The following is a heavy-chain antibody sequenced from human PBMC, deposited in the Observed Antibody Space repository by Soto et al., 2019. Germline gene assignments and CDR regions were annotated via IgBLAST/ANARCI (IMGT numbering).Heavy chain of an antibody. CDR1: GGTFSSYA. CDR3: ARGKNGTVTYYSRLDL. D-gene: IGHD1-1*01. Sequence: QVQLVQSGAEVKKPGSSMKVSCKASGGTFSSYAISWVRQAPGQGLEWMGGIIPIFGTADYAQKFHGRVTITADETKRKAYMGLSSLRSEDPGVYYCARGKNGTVTYYSRLDLWGQGTTVTVSS. CDR2: IIPIFGTA. J-gene: IGHJ6*02. V-gene: IGHV1-69*12.